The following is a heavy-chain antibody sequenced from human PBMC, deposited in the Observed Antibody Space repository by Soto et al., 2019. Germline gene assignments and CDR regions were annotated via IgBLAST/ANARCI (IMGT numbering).Heavy chain of an antibody. CDR2: IWYDGSNK. V-gene: IGHV3-33*01. J-gene: IGHJ4*02. Sequence: GGSLRLSCAASGFTFSSYGMHWVRQAPGKGLEWVAVIWYDGSNKYYADSVKGRFTISRDNSKNTLYLQMNSLRAEDTAVYYCAREREDYDILTGSPKGLDYWGQGTLVTVSS. CDR3: AREREDYDILTGSPKGLDY. CDR1: GFTFSSYG. D-gene: IGHD3-9*01.